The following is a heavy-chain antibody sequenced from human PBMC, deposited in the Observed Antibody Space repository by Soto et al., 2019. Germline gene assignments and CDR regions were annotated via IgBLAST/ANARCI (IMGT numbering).Heavy chain of an antibody. J-gene: IGHJ5*02. V-gene: IGHV1-69*06. CDR3: ARDPQKYSSSYNWFDP. CDR1: GGTFSSYA. D-gene: IGHD6-13*01. Sequence: SVKVSCKASGGTFSSYAISWVRQAPGQGLEWMGGIIPIFGTANYAQKFQGRVTITADKSTSTAYMELSSLRSEDTAVYYCARDPQKYSSSYNWFDPWGQGTLVTVYS. CDR2: IIPIFGTA.